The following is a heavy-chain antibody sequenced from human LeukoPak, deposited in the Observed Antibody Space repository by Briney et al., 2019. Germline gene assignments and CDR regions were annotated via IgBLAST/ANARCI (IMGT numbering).Heavy chain of an antibody. D-gene: IGHD6-19*01. CDR2: FNGDGCHT. Sequence: PGGSLRLSGAASGFTFRRYWLHWVGQAPGKGLVWVACFNGDGCHTDPAEAVQGRLTISRDHAQNALYLQLHSLSAHDKAVVHSAREGSGDSGGIIDYWGQGTLVTVSS. CDR3: AREGSGDSGGIIDY. V-gene: IGHV3-74*01. CDR1: GFTFRRYW. J-gene: IGHJ4*02.